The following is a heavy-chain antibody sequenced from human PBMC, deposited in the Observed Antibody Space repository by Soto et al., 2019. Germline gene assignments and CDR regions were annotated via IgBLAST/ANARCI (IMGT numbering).Heavy chain of an antibody. CDR2: VSKNGAT. CDR3: AKDRSGSYYAFDS. J-gene: IGHJ4*02. V-gene: IGHV4-59*01. D-gene: IGHD1-26*01. Sequence: QVQLQESGPGLVEPSETLSLTCGVSGGSISRYFWSWIRQPPGKELEWIGYVSKNGATNYSPSPKSRVTISVDTSKNEVSLKLKPVTAADTAVYYCAKDRSGSYYAFDSWGPGTLVTVSS. CDR1: GGSISRYF.